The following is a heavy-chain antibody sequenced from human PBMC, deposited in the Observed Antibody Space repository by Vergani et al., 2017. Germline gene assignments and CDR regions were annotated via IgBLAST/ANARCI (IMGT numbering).Heavy chain of an antibody. V-gene: IGHV3-30*18. Sequence: QVHLVESGGGVVQPGRSLRLSCVVSGFTSSYYGMHWVRQAPGKGLEWVAVISYDGTQKYYADSVKGRFTISRDNSKSTLYLQMNSLRAEDTAVYYCAKARQPSSSWFGLDYYYYGMDVWGQGTTVTVSS. CDR3: AKARQPSSSWFGLDYYYYGMDV. CDR1: GFTSSYYG. D-gene: IGHD6-13*01. CDR2: ISYDGTQK. J-gene: IGHJ6*02.